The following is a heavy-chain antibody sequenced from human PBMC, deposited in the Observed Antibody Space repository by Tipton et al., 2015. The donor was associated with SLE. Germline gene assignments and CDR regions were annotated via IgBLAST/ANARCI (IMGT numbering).Heavy chain of an antibody. CDR1: GYIFTTHW. CDR2: IYPGDSDI. V-gene: IGHV5-51*01. D-gene: IGHD1-26*01. CDR3: ARASGFNEIEY. Sequence: QLVQSGAEVKKPGESLKISCKGSGYIFTTHWIGWVRQMPGKGLEWMGIIYPGDSDIRYSPAFQGQVTISADKSISSAYLQWSSLKASDTAMYYCARASGFNEIEYWGQGTLVTVSS. J-gene: IGHJ4*02.